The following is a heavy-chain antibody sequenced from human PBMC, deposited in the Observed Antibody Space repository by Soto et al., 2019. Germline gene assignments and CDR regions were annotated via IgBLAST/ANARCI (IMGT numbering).Heavy chain of an antibody. CDR1: GGSISSYY. CDR2: IYYSGST. V-gene: IGHV4-59*01. CDR3: ARKQQLVTYDAFDI. J-gene: IGHJ3*02. Sequence: SETLSLTCTVSGGSISSYYWSWIRQPPGKGLEWIGYIYYSGSTNYNPSLKSRVTISVDTSKNQFSLKLSSVTAADTAVYYCARKQQLVTYDAFDIWGQGTMVTVSS. D-gene: IGHD6-13*01.